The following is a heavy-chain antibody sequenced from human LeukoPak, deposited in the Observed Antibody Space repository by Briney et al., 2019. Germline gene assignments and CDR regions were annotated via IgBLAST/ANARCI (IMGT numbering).Heavy chain of an antibody. CDR2: ISSSSSYI. V-gene: IGHV3-21*01. J-gene: IGHJ3*02. Sequence: PGGSLRLSCAASGFTFSSYSMNWVSQAPGKGLEWVSSISSSSSYIYYADSVKGRFTISRDNAKNSLYLQMNSLRAEDTAVYYCARESQGYCSSTSCYALGAFDIWGQGTMVTVSS. CDR3: ARESQGYCSSTSCYALGAFDI. D-gene: IGHD2-2*01. CDR1: GFTFSSYS.